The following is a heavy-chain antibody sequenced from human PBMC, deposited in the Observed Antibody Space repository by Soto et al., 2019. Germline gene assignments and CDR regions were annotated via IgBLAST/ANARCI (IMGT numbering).Heavy chain of an antibody. CDR3: ARDPPAYDYIWGSYRSSPIFDY. CDR1: GFTFSSYW. D-gene: IGHD3-16*02. CDR2: INSDGSST. Sequence: GGSLRLSCAASGFTFSSYWMHWVRQAPGKGLVWVSRINSDGSSTSYADSVKGRFTISRDNAKNTLYLQMNSLRAEDTAVYYCARDPPAYDYIWGSYRSSPIFDYWGQGTLVTVSS. J-gene: IGHJ4*02. V-gene: IGHV3-74*01.